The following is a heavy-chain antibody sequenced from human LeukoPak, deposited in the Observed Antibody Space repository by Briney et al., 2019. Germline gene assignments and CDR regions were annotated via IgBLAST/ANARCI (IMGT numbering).Heavy chain of an antibody. CDR3: ARTQVTGYSSSRYYFDY. J-gene: IGHJ4*02. Sequence: GESLKISCKGSGYSFTTYWIGWVRQMPGKGLEWMGVIYPGDSDTRYSPSFQGQVTISADKSISTAYLQWSSLKASDTAMYYCARTQVTGYSSSRYYFDYWGQGTLVTVSS. D-gene: IGHD6-13*01. CDR2: IYPGDSDT. CDR1: GYSFTTYW. V-gene: IGHV5-51*01.